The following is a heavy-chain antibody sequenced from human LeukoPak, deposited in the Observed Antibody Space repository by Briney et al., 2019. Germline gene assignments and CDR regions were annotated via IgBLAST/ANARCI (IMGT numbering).Heavy chain of an antibody. Sequence: SETLSLTCTVSGGSISSSSYYWGWLRQPPGKGLEWVGSIYYSGSTYYNPSLKSRVTISVDTSKNQFSLKLSSVTAADTAVYYCARDWLDYGGNEHFEYWGQGTLVTVSS. CDR3: ARDWLDYGGNEHFEY. J-gene: IGHJ4*02. CDR2: IYYSGST. V-gene: IGHV4-39*02. CDR1: GGSISSSSYY. D-gene: IGHD4-23*01.